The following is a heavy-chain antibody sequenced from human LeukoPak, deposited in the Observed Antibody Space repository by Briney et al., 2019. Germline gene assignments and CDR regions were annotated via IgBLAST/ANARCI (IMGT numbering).Heavy chain of an antibody. CDR3: ARDWDSSGYYPDY. CDR1: GFTFSSYE. CDR2: ISSSGSTI. J-gene: IGHJ4*02. V-gene: IGHV3-48*03. Sequence: GGSLRLSCAASGFTFSSYEMNWVRQAPGKGLEWVSYISSSGSTIYYADSVRGRITISRDNSKNTLYLQMNSLRAEDTAVYYCARDWDSSGYYPDYWGQGTLVTVSS. D-gene: IGHD3-22*01.